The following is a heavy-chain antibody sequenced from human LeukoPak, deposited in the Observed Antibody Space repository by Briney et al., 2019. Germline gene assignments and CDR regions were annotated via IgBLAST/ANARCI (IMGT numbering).Heavy chain of an antibody. CDR3: ARLDIVVVPAGTRNNWFDP. CDR2: MNPNSGNT. V-gene: IGHV1-8*01. J-gene: IGHJ5*02. Sequence: ASVKVSCKASGYTFTSYDINWVRQATGQGLEWMGWMNPNSGNTGYAQKFQGRVTMTRNTSISTAYMELSSLRSEDTAVYYCARLDIVVVPAGTRNNWFDPWGQGTLVTVSS. CDR1: GYTFTSYD. D-gene: IGHD2-2*01.